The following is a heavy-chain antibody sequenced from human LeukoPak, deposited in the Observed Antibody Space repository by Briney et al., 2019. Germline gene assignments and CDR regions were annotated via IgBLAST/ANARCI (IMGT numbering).Heavy chain of an antibody. CDR3: ARVRHCSSTSCRGALDI. CDR2: TRNKANSYTT. D-gene: IGHD2-2*01. Sequence: PGGSLRLSCAASGFTFSDHYMDWVRQAPGKGLEWVGRTRNKANSYTTEYAASVKGRFTISRDDSKNSLYLQMNSLKTEDTAVYYCARVRHCSSTSCRGALDIWGQGTMVTVSS. CDR1: GFTFSDHY. V-gene: IGHV3-72*01. J-gene: IGHJ3*02.